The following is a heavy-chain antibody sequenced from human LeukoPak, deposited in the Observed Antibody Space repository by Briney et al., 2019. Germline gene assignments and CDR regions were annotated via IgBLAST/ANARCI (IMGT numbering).Heavy chain of an antibody. Sequence: PGGSLRLSCAASGFTFSTYWMHWVRQAPGKGLEWVSRIKNDGSGTDYADSVRGRFTISRDNAKNILYLQMNSLTAEDTAVYYCARHNRDYWGQGTLVTVSS. CDR1: GFTFSTYW. D-gene: IGHD2/OR15-2a*01. V-gene: IGHV3-74*01. CDR3: ARHNRDY. CDR2: IKNDGSGT. J-gene: IGHJ4*02.